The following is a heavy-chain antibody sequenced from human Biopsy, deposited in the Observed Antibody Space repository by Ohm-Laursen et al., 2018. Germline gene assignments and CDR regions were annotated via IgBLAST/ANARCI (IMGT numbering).Heavy chain of an antibody. V-gene: IGHV3-48*03. J-gene: IGHJ6*02. CDR1: GFTFTSYE. D-gene: IGHD2-2*02. CDR2: IHYTGSPI. CDR3: ARRIPLYGMDV. Sequence: SLRLSCAAFGFTFTSYEMNWVRQASGKGLEWVANIHYTGSPIYYADSVRGRFTISRDNGEYSLFLQMNSLRVDDTAVYYCARRIPLYGMDVWGQGTTVTVSS.